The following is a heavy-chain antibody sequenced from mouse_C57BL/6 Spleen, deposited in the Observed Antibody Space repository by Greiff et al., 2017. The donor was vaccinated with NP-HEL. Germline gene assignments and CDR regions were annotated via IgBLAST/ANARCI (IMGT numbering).Heavy chain of an antibody. CDR3: ARRQLRLYYAMDY. Sequence: ESGPELVKPGASVKISCKASGYAFSSSWMNWVKQRPGKGLEWIGRIYPGDGDTNYNGKFKGKATLTADKSSSTAYMQLSSLTSEDSAVYFCARRQLRLYYAMDYWGQGTSVTVSS. J-gene: IGHJ4*01. V-gene: IGHV1-82*01. CDR2: IYPGDGDT. D-gene: IGHD3-2*02. CDR1: GYAFSSSW.